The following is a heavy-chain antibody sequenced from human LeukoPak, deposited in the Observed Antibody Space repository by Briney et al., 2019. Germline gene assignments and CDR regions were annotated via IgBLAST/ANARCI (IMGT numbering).Heavy chain of an antibody. V-gene: IGHV3-21*01. Sequence: GGSLRLSCAASGFTFSSYSMNWVRQAPGKGLEGVSSISSSSSYIYYADSVKGRFTISRDNAKNSLYLQMNSLRAEDTAVYYCARVGSGWYRSADMDVWGKGTTVTVSS. J-gene: IGHJ6*03. D-gene: IGHD6-19*01. CDR2: ISSSSSYI. CDR1: GFTFSSYS. CDR3: ARVGSGWYRSADMDV.